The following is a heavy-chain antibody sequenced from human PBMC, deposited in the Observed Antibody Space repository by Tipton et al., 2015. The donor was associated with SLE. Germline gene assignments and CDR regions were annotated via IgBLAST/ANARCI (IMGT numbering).Heavy chain of an antibody. Sequence: TLSLTCTVSGGSISSSTYYWGWIRQPPGKGLEWIGSIYYSGNTYYSPSLESRVTISVDTSKKQFSLKLTSMTAADTAVYYCAGDSSGSYYDRGGYYQLANRHFDLWGRGILVSVSS. CDR3: AGDSSGSYYDRGGYYQLANRHFDL. CDR2: IYYSGNT. CDR1: GGSISSSTYY. J-gene: IGHJ4*02. D-gene: IGHD3-22*01. V-gene: IGHV4-39*07.